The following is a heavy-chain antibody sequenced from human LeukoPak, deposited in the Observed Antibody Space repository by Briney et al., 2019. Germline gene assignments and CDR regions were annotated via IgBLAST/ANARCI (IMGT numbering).Heavy chain of an antibody. Sequence: PSETLSLTCTVSGGSISNSSYYWGWIRQPPGKGLEWIGSIYYSGSTYYNPSLKSRVTISVDTSKNQFSLKLSSVTAADTAVYYCARRRPWIQLFDYWGQGTLVTVSS. CDR2: IYYSGST. D-gene: IGHD5-18*01. V-gene: IGHV4-39*01. J-gene: IGHJ4*02. CDR1: GGSISNSSYY. CDR3: ARRRPWIQLFDY.